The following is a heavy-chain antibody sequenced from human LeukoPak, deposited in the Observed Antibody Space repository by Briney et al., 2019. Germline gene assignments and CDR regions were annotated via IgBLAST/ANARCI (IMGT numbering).Heavy chain of an antibody. V-gene: IGHV3-7*01. D-gene: IGHD5-12*01. J-gene: IGHJ4*02. CDR2: IKQDGSEK. CDR3: ARVEASGYDYGAFDY. Sequence: TGGSLRLSCAASGFTFSDYAMHWVRQAPGKGLEWVANIKQDGSEKYYVDSVKGRFTISRDNAKNSLYLQMNSLRAEDTAVYYCARVEASGYDYGAFDYWGQGTLVTVSS. CDR1: GFTFSDYA.